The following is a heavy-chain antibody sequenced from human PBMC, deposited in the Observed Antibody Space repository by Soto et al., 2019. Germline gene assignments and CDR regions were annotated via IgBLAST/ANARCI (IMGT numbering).Heavy chain of an antibody. Sequence: PGWSLRLSCAYSVFTFSSYSMKWVRQAPGKGLEWVSSISSSSSYIYYADSVKGRFTISRDNAKNSLYLQMNSLRAEDTAVYYCARDSLDIAAAGTIWGQGTLVTVSS. J-gene: IGHJ4*02. D-gene: IGHD6-13*01. CDR2: ISSSSSYI. CDR3: ARDSLDIAAAGTI. CDR1: VFTFSSYS. V-gene: IGHV3-21*01.